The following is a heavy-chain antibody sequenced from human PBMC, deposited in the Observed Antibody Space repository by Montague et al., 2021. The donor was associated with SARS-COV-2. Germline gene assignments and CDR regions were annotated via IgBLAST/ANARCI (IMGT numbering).Heavy chain of an antibody. CDR2: IYTTGST. CDR1: GDSITSDVSY. V-gene: IGHV4-61*02. J-gene: IGHJ4*02. Sequence: TLSLTCTVSGDSITSDVSYWSWIRQPAGKGLEWIERIYTTGSTNYNPSLKSRLTISLDTSKNQFSLKLSSVTAADTAVYYCARDDFRWDLDCWGQGTLVTVSS. D-gene: IGHD2/OR15-2a*01. CDR3: ARDDFRWDLDC.